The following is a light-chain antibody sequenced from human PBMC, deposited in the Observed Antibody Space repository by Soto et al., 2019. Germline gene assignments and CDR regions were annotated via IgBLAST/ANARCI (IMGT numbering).Light chain of an antibody. J-gene: IGKJ4*01. Sequence: EIVLTQSPATLSLSPGERAALSCRASQSVSSHLAWYQQKPGQAPRLLIYDASNRATGIPARFSGSGSGTDFTLILRSLEPEDLAVYYCQQRSNWPLTFGGGTKVEIK. CDR3: QQRSNWPLT. V-gene: IGKV3-11*01. CDR1: QSVSSH. CDR2: DAS.